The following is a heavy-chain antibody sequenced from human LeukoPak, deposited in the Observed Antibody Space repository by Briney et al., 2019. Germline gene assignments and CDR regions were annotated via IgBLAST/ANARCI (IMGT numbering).Heavy chain of an antibody. CDR1: GFTFSSYG. J-gene: IGHJ4*02. D-gene: IGHD6-19*01. CDR2: ISYDGSNK. Sequence: GGSLRLSCAASGFTFSSYGMRWVRQAPGKGLEWVAVISYDGSNKYYADSVKGRFTISRDNSKNTLYLQMNSLRAEDTAVYYCAKDSSGWLGYWGQGTLVTVSS. V-gene: IGHV3-30*18. CDR3: AKDSSGWLGY.